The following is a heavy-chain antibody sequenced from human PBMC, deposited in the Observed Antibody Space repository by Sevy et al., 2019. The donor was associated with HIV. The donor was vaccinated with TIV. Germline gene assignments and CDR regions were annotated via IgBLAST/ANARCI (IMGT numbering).Heavy chain of an antibody. D-gene: IGHD2-2*02. CDR2: INPNSGGT. CDR1: GYTFTGYY. CDR3: ARNTVWAFDH. Sequence: ASLKVSCKASGYTFTGYYMHWVRQAPGQGLEWMGWINPNSGGTNYAQNFQGRVTMTRDTSISTAHMELSRLRSDDTAVYYCARNTVWAFDHWGQGTLVTVSS. J-gene: IGHJ4*02. V-gene: IGHV1-2*02.